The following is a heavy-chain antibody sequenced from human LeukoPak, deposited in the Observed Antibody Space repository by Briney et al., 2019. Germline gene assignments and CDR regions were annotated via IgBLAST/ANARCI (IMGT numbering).Heavy chain of an antibody. CDR1: GDSISSYY. J-gene: IGHJ4*02. V-gene: IGHV4-59*08. CDR2: LYYSGST. D-gene: IGHD3-10*01. CDR3: QLYYGSETVDY. Sequence: SETLSLTCTVSGDSISSYYWSWIRQPPGKGLEWIGYLYYSGSTNYNPSLQSRVTISVDRSKNQFSLKLSSVTAADTAVYYCQLYYGSETVDYWGQGTLVTVSS.